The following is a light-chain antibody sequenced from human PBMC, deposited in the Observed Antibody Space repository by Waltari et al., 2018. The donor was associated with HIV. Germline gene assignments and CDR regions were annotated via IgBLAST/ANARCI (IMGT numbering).Light chain of an antibody. CDR1: QSVLYTSNNKNY. CDR2: WAS. J-gene: IGKJ2*01. V-gene: IGKV4-1*01. Sequence: DIVMNQSPDSLAVSLGERATINCKSSQSVLYTSNNKNYLAWYQQKPGQPPKLLIYWASTRELGVPDRFSGSGSGTDFTLTISSLQAEDVAVYYCQQYYSTPSRYTFGQGTKLEIK. CDR3: QQYYSTPSRYT.